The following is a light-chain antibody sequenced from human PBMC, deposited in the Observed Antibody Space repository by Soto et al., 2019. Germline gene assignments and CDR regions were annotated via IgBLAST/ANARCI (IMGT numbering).Light chain of an antibody. CDR1: QSVSSN. Sequence: EIVMTQSPATLSASPGERATLSCRASQSVSSNLAWYQQKPGQAPRLLIYGASTRATGIPARFSGSGSGTEFTLIISSLQYEDFAVYYCQQYNNWPPYTFGQGTKLEIK. J-gene: IGKJ2*01. V-gene: IGKV3-15*01. CDR3: QQYNNWPPYT. CDR2: GAS.